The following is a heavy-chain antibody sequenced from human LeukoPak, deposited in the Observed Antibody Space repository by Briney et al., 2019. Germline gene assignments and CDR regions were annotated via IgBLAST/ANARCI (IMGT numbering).Heavy chain of an antibody. J-gene: IGHJ4*02. Sequence: ASVKVSCKVSGYTXTELSMHWVRQAPGEGLEWMGGFDPEDGETIYAQKFQGRVTMTEDTSTDTAYMELSSLRSEDTAVYYCATGGFSPAPFDYWGQGTLVTVSS. CDR1: GYTXTELS. V-gene: IGHV1-24*01. D-gene: IGHD3-3*01. CDR3: ATGGFSPAPFDY. CDR2: FDPEDGET.